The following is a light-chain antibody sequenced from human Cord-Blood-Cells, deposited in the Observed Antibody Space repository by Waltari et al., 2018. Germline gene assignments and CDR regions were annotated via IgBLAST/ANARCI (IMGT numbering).Light chain of an antibody. Sequence: SYVLPQPPSVSVAPGKTARITCGGNNMGSKSVNWNQQKPGQAPVLVVYDDSDRPSGIPERVSGSNSGNTATLTISRVEAGDEADYYCQVWDSSSDHWVFGGGTKLTVL. J-gene: IGLJ3*02. CDR1: NMGSKS. CDR2: DDS. CDR3: QVWDSSSDHWV. V-gene: IGLV3-21*03.